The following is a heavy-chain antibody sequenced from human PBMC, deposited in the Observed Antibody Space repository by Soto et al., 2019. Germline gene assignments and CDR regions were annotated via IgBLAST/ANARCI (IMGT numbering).Heavy chain of an antibody. J-gene: IGHJ4*02. CDR2: ISDDGVSK. CDR3: ARAYYFGSGNSYTLYY. D-gene: IGHD3-10*01. V-gene: IGHV3-30*03. Sequence: SLRLSCAASVFTFSNYGMHWVRQAPFKGLEWVAVISDDGVSKYYADSVQGRFTISRDNSESAVFLQMNSLRPDDTALYFCARAYYFGSGNSYTLYYWGQGTQVTVSS. CDR1: VFTFSNYG.